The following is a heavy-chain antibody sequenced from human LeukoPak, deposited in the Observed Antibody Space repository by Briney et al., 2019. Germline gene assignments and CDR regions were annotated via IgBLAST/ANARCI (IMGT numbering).Heavy chain of an antibody. D-gene: IGHD1-26*01. CDR2: TYYTSKWYN. Sequence: SQTLSLTCAFSGDSFASQGAAGNWMGQSPSGGLEGLGRTYYTSKWYNNSAVSVKSRININAHKSKNQSSPQLNSVTPEATAVYCCAREDEVGTTWSWFDPWGQGTPVTVSS. J-gene: IGHJ5*02. CDR1: GDSFASQGAA. CDR3: AREDEVGTTWSWFDP. V-gene: IGHV6-1*01.